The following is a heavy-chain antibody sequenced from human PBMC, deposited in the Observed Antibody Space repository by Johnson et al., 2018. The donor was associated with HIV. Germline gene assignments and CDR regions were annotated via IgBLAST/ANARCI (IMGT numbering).Heavy chain of an antibody. CDR1: GFTFENYA. J-gene: IGHJ3*02. CDR2: ISWDGGNS. Sequence: VQLVESGGGVVQPGGSLRLSCAVSGFTFENYAMHWVRQLPGKGLEWVSLISWDGGNSYYADSVQGRFTISRDNSKNTLFLQMNSLRAEDTAVYYCARDGGNGYGNDAFDIWGQGTMVTVSS. D-gene: IGHD5-12*01. CDR3: ARDGGNGYGNDAFDI. V-gene: IGHV3-43D*03.